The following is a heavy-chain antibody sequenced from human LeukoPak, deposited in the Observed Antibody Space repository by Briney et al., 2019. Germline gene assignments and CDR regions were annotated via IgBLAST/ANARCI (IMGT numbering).Heavy chain of an antibody. CDR3: ARVTYYYDSSGYPPDY. CDR2: INSDGSST. D-gene: IGHD3-22*01. CDR1: GFTFSSYW. J-gene: IGHJ4*02. V-gene: IGHV3-74*01. Sequence: PGGSLRLSCAASGFTFSSYWMHWVRQAPGKGLVWVSRINSDGSSTSYADSVRGRFTISRDNAKNTLYLRMNSLRAEDTAVYYCARVTYYYDSSGYPPDYWGQGTLVTVSS.